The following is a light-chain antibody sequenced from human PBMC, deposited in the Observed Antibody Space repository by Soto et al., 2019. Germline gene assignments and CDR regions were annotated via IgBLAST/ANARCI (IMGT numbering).Light chain of an antibody. CDR2: EVS. J-gene: IGLJ1*01. V-gene: IGLV2-14*01. CDR3: SSYTTSNTYV. CDR1: SSDVGGYNY. Sequence: QSVLTQPASVSGYPGQSITISCTGRSSDVGGYNYVSWYQQHPGKAPKFMIYEVSRRPSGVSNRFSGSKSGNTASLTVSGLQAEDGADYYCSSYTTSNTYVFGTGTKVTVL.